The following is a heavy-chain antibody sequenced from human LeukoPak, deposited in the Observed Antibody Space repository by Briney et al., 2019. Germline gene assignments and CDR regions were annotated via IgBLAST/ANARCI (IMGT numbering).Heavy chain of an antibody. Sequence: QASETLSLTCTVSGGSISSNTYSWGWIRQPPGKGLEWIGSIYYSGSTNYNPSLKSRVTISVDTSKNQFSLKLSSVTAADTAVYYCAGGSRYGGSYYYMDVWGKGTTVTVSS. D-gene: IGHD4-23*01. CDR2: IYYSGST. CDR3: AGGSRYGGSYYYMDV. V-gene: IGHV4-39*07. J-gene: IGHJ6*03. CDR1: GGSISSNTYS.